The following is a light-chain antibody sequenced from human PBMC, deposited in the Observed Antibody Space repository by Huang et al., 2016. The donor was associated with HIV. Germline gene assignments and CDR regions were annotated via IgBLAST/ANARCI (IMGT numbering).Light chain of an antibody. CDR2: AAS. Sequence: DIQMTQYPSSLSASLGDRVTITCRASPDIKNYLTWYQQKAGQVPKLLIYAASSLQSGVPSRFSGSGSGTDFTLSIISLQPEDVAIYYCQKYDSVPRTFGQGTKVDIK. V-gene: IGKV1-27*01. CDR1: PDIKNY. J-gene: IGKJ1*01. CDR3: QKYDSVPRT.